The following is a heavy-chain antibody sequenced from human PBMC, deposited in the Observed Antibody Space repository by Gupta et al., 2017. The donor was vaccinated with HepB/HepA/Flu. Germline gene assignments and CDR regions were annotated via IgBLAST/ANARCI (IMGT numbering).Heavy chain of an antibody. J-gene: IGHJ3*02. Sequence: EVQLVESGGGLVQPGGSLRLSCEASGFPFSIYEMNWVRQAPGKGLEWVSYISSSGGTINYADSVEGRFTISRDNAKNSLYLQMNSLGAEETAVYYCAREGVGDAFDIWGQGTMVTVSS. CDR1: GFPFSIYE. CDR2: ISSSGGTI. V-gene: IGHV3-48*03. D-gene: IGHD2-8*01. CDR3: AREGVGDAFDI.